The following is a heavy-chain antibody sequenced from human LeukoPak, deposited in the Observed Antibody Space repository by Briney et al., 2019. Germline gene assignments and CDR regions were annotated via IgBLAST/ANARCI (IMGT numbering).Heavy chain of an antibody. V-gene: IGHV1-2*06. J-gene: IGHJ4*02. CDR1: GYTFTGYY. CDR3: ARGSSGDYYFDY. Sequence: ASVKVSCKASGYTFTGYYMHWVRQAPGQGLEWMGRINPNSGGTNYAQKFQGRVTMTRDTSISTAYMELSRLRSDDTAVYYCARGSSGDYYFDYWGQGTLVTVSS. CDR2: INPNSGGT. D-gene: IGHD2-21*02.